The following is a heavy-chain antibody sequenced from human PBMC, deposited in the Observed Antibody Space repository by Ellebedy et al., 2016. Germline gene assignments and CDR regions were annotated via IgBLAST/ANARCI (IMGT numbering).Heavy chain of an antibody. Sequence: SETLSLTCAVYGASFSDYYWTWIRQPPGRGLEWIGEIHPSGITTYNSSLQSRVAMSVDTSKSHFSLKLSSVTAADTAVYYCARGPDYAKSGYWGQGTQVTVSS. V-gene: IGHV4-34*01. D-gene: IGHD4-17*01. J-gene: IGHJ4*02. CDR3: ARGPDYAKSGY. CDR1: GASFSDYY. CDR2: IHPSGIT.